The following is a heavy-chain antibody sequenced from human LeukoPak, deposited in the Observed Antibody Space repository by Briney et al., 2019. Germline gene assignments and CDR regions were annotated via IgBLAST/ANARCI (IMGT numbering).Heavy chain of an antibody. V-gene: IGHV3-74*01. J-gene: IGHJ4*02. CDR1: GFTFSSYW. CDR2: INSDGSST. Sequence: GGSLRLSCAASGFTFSSYWMHWVRQAPGKGLVWVSRINSDGSSTSYADSVKGRFTISRDNAKNSLYLQMNSLRAEDTAVYYCARGRVGPGGNTVTTFGYWGQGTLVTVSS. CDR3: ARGRVGPGGNTVTTFGY. D-gene: IGHD4-17*01.